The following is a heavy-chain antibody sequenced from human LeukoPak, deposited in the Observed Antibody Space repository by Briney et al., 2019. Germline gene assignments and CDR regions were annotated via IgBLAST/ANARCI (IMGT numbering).Heavy chain of an antibody. V-gene: IGHV4-4*07. J-gene: IGHJ3*02. D-gene: IGHD3-16*02. Sequence: SETLSLTCTISGTSISNYYWSWIRQPAGKGLEWIGRIYTSGSTNYNPSLKSRVTMSVDTSKNQFSLKLSSVTAADTAVYYCARRNDMITFGGVIVTDAFDIWGQGTMVAVSS. CDR2: IYTSGST. CDR1: GTSISNYY. CDR3: ARRNDMITFGGVIVTDAFDI.